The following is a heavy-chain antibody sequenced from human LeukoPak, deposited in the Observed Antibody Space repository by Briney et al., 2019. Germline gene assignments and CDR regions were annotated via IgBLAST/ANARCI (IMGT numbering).Heavy chain of an antibody. J-gene: IGHJ4*02. CDR2: VYWDNDY. CDR3: AHRRGYTYGYEAFDH. Sequence: SGPTLFKPTETLTLTCSFSGFSLKSGGEAVGWVRQPPGKALEFLSLVYWDNDYRYSPSLRDRLNIIKDTSKKQVVLTMINMDPVNTGTYYCAHRRGYTYGYEAFDHWGQG. D-gene: IGHD5-18*01. V-gene: IGHV2-5*02. CDR1: GFSLKSGGEA.